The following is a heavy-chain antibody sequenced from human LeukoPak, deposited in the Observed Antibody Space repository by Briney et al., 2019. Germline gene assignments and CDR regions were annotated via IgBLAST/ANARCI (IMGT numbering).Heavy chain of an antibody. D-gene: IGHD3-9*01. CDR2: ISGSGGST. Sequence: GGSLRLSCAASGFTFSSYAMSWVRQAPGKGLEWVSAISGSGGSTYYADSVKGRFTISRDNSKNTLYLQMNSLRAEDTAVYYCARERAPLLLRYFDWFPDYWGQGTLVTVSS. CDR1: GFTFSSYA. V-gene: IGHV3-23*01. CDR3: ARERAPLLLRYFDWFPDY. J-gene: IGHJ4*02.